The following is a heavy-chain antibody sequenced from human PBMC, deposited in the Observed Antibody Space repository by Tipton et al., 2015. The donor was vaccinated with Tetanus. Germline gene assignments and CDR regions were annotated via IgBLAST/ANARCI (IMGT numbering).Heavy chain of an antibody. V-gene: IGHV3-21*01. CDR2: ISSTSSYI. D-gene: IGHD6-25*01. CDR1: GFIFSSYT. CDR3: ASGSALDY. J-gene: IGHJ4*02. Sequence: SLRLSCEVSGFIFSSYTMNWVRQAPGKGLEWVASISSTSSYIYYADSLKGRFTISRDNAKNSLYLQMNSLRAEETAVYYCASGSALDYWGQGTLVTVSS.